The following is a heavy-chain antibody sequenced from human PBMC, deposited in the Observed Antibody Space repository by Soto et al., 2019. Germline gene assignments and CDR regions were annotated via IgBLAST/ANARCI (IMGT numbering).Heavy chain of an antibody. CDR1: GFTFGDYA. Sequence: GGSLRLSCTASGFTFGDYAMSWFRQAPGKGLEWVGFIRSKAYGGTTEYAASVKGRFTISRDDSKSIAYLQMNSLKTEDTAVYYCTRADYKVNYYYYGMDVWGQGTTVTVSS. J-gene: IGHJ6*02. D-gene: IGHD4-4*01. V-gene: IGHV3-49*03. CDR2: IRSKAYGGTT. CDR3: TRADYKVNYYYYGMDV.